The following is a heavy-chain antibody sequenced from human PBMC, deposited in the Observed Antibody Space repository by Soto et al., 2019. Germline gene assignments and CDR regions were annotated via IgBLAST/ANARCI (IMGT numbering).Heavy chain of an antibody. V-gene: IGHV1-18*01. CDR2: ISAYNGNT. J-gene: IGHJ3*02. Sequence: QVQLVQSGAEVKKPGASVKVSCKASGYTFTSYGISWVRQAPGQGLEGMGWISAYNGNTNYAQKLQGRVTVTTDTATSKAYTERRSLRADDTDVYYCAGGLVGADDAFDIWGQGTMVTVSS. CDR3: AGGLVGADDAFDI. D-gene: IGHD1-26*01. CDR1: GYTFTSYG.